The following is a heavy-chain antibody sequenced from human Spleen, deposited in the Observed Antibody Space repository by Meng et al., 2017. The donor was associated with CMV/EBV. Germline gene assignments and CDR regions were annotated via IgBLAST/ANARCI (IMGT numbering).Heavy chain of an antibody. CDR3: AKVDSGSWYRGFFDY. D-gene: IGHD6-13*01. J-gene: IGHJ4*02. CDR1: GFTFSNFA. V-gene: IGHV3-23*01. CDR2: TTASGSST. Sequence: GESLKISCAASGFTFSNFAMSWVRQAPGKGLEWVSSTTASGSSTDYADSVKGRFTISRDNSKNTLYLQMNSLRAEDTAVYYCAKVDSGSWYRGFFDYWGQGALVTVSS.